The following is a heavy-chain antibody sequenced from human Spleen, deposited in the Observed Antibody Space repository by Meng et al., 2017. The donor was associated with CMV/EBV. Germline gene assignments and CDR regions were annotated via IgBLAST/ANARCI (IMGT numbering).Heavy chain of an antibody. D-gene: IGHD2-8*01. CDR1: TFNLGNYG. CDR3: AKDAGYCPTDSCYTFDF. Sequence: GGSLRLSCVASTFNLGNYGLHWLRQAPGKGLEWVAFIRHDGTNTFYADSVEGRFTISRDNSMNTLFLQMKSLREEDTAMYYCAKDAGYCPTDSCYTFDFWGQGTLVTVSS. J-gene: IGHJ4*02. CDR2: IRHDGTNT. V-gene: IGHV3-30*02.